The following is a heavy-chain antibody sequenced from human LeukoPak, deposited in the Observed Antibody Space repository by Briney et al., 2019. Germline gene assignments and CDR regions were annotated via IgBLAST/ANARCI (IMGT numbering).Heavy chain of an antibody. CDR3: ARESRDGYNIDY. CDR1: GGSIRSYY. D-gene: IGHD5-24*01. Sequence: KTSETLALTCTVSGGSIRSYYWSWIRQPPGKGLEWIGYIYYSGSTNYNPSLKSRVTISVDTSKNQFSLKLSSVTAADTAVYYCARESRDGYNIDYWGQGTLVTVSS. V-gene: IGHV4-59*01. CDR2: IYYSGST. J-gene: IGHJ4*02.